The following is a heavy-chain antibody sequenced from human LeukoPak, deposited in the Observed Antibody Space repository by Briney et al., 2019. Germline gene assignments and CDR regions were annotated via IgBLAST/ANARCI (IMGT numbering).Heavy chain of an antibody. J-gene: IGHJ3*02. CDR1: GFNFNAYG. CDR3: AKSTGTMGAQPPI. V-gene: IGHV3-23*01. D-gene: IGHD1-26*01. CDR2: LSDSGRAI. Sequence: GGSLRLSCVASGFNFNAYGMNWVRQAPGKGLEWLAFLSDSGRAIHYADSVKGRFTISRDNSKNTLYLQMNSLRAEDTAVYYCAKSTGTMGAQPPIWGQGTMVTVSS.